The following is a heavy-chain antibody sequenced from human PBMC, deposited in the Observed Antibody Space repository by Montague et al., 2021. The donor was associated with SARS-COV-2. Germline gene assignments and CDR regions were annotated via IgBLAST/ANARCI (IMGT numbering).Heavy chain of an antibody. CDR3: ARSLYDILTGYCLPFDY. CDR1: GFSLSTSGMC. J-gene: IGHJ4*02. D-gene: IGHD3-9*01. V-gene: IGHV2-70*20. CDR2: XXWDDNK. Sequence: PALVKPTQTLTLTCTFSGFSLSTSGMCVSWVRQPPGKALEWLALXXWDDNKFYSTSLKTRLTISKDTSKNQVVLTMTNVDPVDTATYYCARSLYDILTGYCLPFDYWGQGTLVTVSS.